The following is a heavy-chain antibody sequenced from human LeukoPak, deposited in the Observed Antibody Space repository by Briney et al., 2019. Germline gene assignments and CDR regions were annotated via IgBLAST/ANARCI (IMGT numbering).Heavy chain of an antibody. Sequence: GGSLRLSCVASGVNFNVAWMTWVRQAPGKGLEWIGRIKSKGSDETTDYAAPVQGRITISRDDSKNTLYLQMSNLKTEDTAIYYCSSVKDKASWTLDNWGQGTLVTVSS. D-gene: IGHD2-15*01. CDR2: IKSKGSDETT. J-gene: IGHJ4*02. V-gene: IGHV3-15*01. CDR3: SSVKDKASWTLDN. CDR1: GVNFNVAW.